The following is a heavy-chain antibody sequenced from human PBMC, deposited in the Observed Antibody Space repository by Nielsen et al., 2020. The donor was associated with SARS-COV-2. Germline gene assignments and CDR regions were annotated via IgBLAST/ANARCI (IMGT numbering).Heavy chain of an antibody. CDR2: IYYSGSV. D-gene: IGHD2-2*01. CDR1: GGFLSSRNYY. Sequence: SETPSLTCTVSGGFLSSRNYYWGWIRQPPGKGLEWIGTIYYSGSVSYNPSLRSRVTISVDTSKKHFSLRLTSVTAADTAVYFCARGDIAVVPAAMFRGDDAFDIWGQGTMVRVSS. CDR3: ARGDIAVVPAAMFRGDDAFDI. V-gene: IGHV4-39*02. J-gene: IGHJ3*02.